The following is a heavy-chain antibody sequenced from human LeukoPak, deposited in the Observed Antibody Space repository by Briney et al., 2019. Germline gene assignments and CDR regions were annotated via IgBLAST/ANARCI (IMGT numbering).Heavy chain of an antibody. Sequence: PGGSLRLSCVGSGFTFSYYEMNWVRQAPGKGLEWLAFISREGFGIHYAASVEGRFTISRDNAENTLYLQMTSLRDADTAVYYCAKGGSQGDCSGGTCYGDYWGQGTLVTVSS. CDR3: AKGGSQGDCSGGTCYGDY. CDR1: GFTFSYYE. D-gene: IGHD2-15*01. CDR2: ISREGFGI. V-gene: IGHV3-48*03. J-gene: IGHJ4*02.